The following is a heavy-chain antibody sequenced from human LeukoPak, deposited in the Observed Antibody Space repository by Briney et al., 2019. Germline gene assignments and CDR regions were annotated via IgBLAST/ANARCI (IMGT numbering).Heavy chain of an antibody. J-gene: IGHJ6*02. CDR3: AGVYGMDV. V-gene: IGHV3-23*01. CDR2: ISGSGGNT. Sequence: GGSLRLSCVASGFTFSSFAMSWVRQAPGKGLEWVSAISGSGGNTYYTDSVKGRFTISRDNAKNSLYLQMNSLRAEDTAVYYCAGVYGMDVWGQGTTVTVSS. CDR1: GFTFSSFA.